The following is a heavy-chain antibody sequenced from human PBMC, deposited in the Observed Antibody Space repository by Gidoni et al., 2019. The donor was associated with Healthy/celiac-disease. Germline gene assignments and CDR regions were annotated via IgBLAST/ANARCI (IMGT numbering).Heavy chain of an antibody. D-gene: IGHD2-15*01. CDR3: AKGLVVLHY. V-gene: IGHV3-30*18. CDR1: GFTFSSYG. J-gene: IGHJ4*02. Sequence: QVQLVESGGGVVQPGRSLRLSCAASGFTFSSYGMHWVRQAPGKGLEWVEVISYDGSNKYYADSVKGRFTISRDNSKNTLYLQMNSLRAEDTAVYYCAKGLVVLHYWGQGTLVTVSS. CDR2: ISYDGSNK.